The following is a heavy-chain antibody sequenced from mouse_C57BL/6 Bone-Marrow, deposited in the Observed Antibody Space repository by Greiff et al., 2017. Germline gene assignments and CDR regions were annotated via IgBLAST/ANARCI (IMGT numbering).Heavy chain of an antibody. Sequence: QVQLQQPGAELVKPGASVKMSCKASGYTFTSYWITWVKQRPGQGLEWIGDIYPGSGSTNYNEKFKSKATMTVDTSSSTAYMQLSSLTSEDSAVEYCARPYYSNDWYFDVWGTGTAVTVSS. CDR2: IYPGSGST. J-gene: IGHJ1*03. CDR1: GYTFTSYW. D-gene: IGHD2-5*01. CDR3: ARPYYSNDWYFDV. V-gene: IGHV1-55*01.